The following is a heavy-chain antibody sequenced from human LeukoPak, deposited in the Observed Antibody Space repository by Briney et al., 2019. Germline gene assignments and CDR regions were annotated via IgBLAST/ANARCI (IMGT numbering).Heavy chain of an antibody. D-gene: IGHD2/OR15-2a*01. CDR2: INHSGST. CDR3: ASLPRNTYYFDY. J-gene: IGHJ4*02. V-gene: IGHV4-34*01. Sequence: SETLSLTCAVYGGSFSGYYWSWIRQPPGKGLEWIGEINHSGSTNYNPSLKSRVTISVDTSKNQFSLKLSSVTAADTAVYYCASLPRNTYYFDYWGQGTLVTVSS. CDR1: GGSFSGYY.